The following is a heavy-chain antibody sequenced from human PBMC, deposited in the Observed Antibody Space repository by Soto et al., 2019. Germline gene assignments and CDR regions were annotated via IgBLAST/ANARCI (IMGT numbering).Heavy chain of an antibody. Sequence: GGSLRLSCAASGFTFSSYAMHWVRQAPGKGLEWVAVISYDGSNKYYADSVKGRFTISRDNSKNTLYLQMNSLRAEDTAVYYCARDSPSLRGYGMDVWGQGTPVTVSS. CDR1: GFTFSSYA. J-gene: IGHJ6*02. CDR2: ISYDGSNK. V-gene: IGHV3-30-3*01. CDR3: ARDSPSLRGYGMDV.